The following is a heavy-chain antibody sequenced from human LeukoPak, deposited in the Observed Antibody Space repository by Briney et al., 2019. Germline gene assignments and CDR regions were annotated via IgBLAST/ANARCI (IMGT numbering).Heavy chain of an antibody. CDR2: INPSGGST. CDR3: ASCSSTSCYTDAFDI. V-gene: IGHV1-46*01. D-gene: IGHD2-2*02. J-gene: IGHJ3*02. Sequence: ASVKVSCKASGYTFTSYYMHWVRQAPGQGLEGMGIINPSGGSTSYAQKFQGRVTMTRDMSTSTVYMELSSLRSEDTAVYYCASCSSTSCYTDAFDIWGQGTMVTVSS. CDR1: GYTFTSYY.